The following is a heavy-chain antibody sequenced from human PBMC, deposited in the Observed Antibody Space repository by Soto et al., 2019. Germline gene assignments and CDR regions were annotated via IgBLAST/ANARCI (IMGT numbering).Heavy chain of an antibody. J-gene: IGHJ4*02. Sequence: ASVNVSCKSSGYTFTSYCISWVRQAPGQGLECMGWISAYNGNTNYAQKLQGRVTMTTDTSTSTAYMELRSLRSDDTAVYYCAREKYYYDSSGPHLDYWGQGTLVTVSS. CDR1: GYTFTSYC. D-gene: IGHD3-22*01. CDR2: ISAYNGNT. CDR3: AREKYYYDSSGPHLDY. V-gene: IGHV1-18*01.